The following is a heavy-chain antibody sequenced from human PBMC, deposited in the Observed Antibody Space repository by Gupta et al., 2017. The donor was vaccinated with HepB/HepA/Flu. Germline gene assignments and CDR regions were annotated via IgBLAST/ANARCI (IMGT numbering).Heavy chain of an antibody. V-gene: IGHV3-48*02. J-gene: IGHJ4*02. CDR3: ATQSHLAFDS. CDR2: ISSSGSTI. CDR1: GFTFSSHS. Sequence: EVQLVESGGGLVQSGWSLSLSCAASGFTFSSHSMNWVRQAPGKGLQWISYISSSGSTIYYADSVKGRFTISRDDAKSSLYLHVNSLRDEDTAIYYCATQSHLAFDSWGQGTLVTVSS.